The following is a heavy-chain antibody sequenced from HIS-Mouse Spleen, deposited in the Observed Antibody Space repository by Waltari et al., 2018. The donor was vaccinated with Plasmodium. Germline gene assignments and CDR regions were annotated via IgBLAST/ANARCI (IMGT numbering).Heavy chain of an antibody. CDR1: GGSFSGYY. J-gene: IGHJ4*02. CDR3: ARTGDYGGNS. D-gene: IGHD4-17*01. Sequence: QVQLQQWGAGLLKPSETLSLTCAVYGGSFSGYYWGWIRQPPGKGLECIGEINHSGSTHYNPSLKSRGTISVDTSKNQFSLKLSAVTAADTAVYYCARTGDYGGNSWGQGTLVTVSS. V-gene: IGHV4-34*01. CDR2: INHSGST.